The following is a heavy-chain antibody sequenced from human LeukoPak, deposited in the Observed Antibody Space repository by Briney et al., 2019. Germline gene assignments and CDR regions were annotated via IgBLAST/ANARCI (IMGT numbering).Heavy chain of an antibody. J-gene: IGHJ3*02. D-gene: IGHD2-2*01. V-gene: IGHV3-30*03. CDR2: ISYDGSNK. Sequence: GGSLRLSCAASGFTFSSYGMHWVRQAPGKGLEWVAVISYDGSNKYYADSVKGRFTIPRDNSKNTLYLQMNSLRAEDTAVYYCAREISGTEDDAFDIWGQGTMVTVSS. CDR3: AREISGTEDDAFDI. CDR1: GFTFSSYG.